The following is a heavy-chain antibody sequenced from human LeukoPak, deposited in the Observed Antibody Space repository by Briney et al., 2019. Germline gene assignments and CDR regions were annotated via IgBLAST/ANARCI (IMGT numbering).Heavy chain of an antibody. J-gene: IGHJ4*02. V-gene: IGHV1-3*01. CDR3: ATGERLGLFDY. CDR1: GYTFTSYA. D-gene: IGHD1-26*01. Sequence: GASVKVSCKASGYTFTSYAMHWVRQAPGQRLEWMGWINAGNGNTKYSQEFQGRVTITRDTSASTAYMELSSLRSEDTAVYYCATGERLGLFDYWGQGTLVTVSS. CDR2: INAGNGNT.